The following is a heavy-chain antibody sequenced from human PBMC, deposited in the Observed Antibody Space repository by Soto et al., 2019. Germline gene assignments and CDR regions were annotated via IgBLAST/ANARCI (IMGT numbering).Heavy chain of an antibody. CDR2: ISGDNGNT. D-gene: IGHD3-22*01. V-gene: IGHV1-18*04. Sequence: QVQLVQSGAEVKKPGASVKVSCKASGNTFISYGISWVRQAPGQGLEWMGWISGDNGNTNYAQKLQGRVFMTTDTSTTTAYMELRSLTSDDTAVYYCVRGAYYDSSGYYYFDYWGQGTLVTVSS. CDR1: GNTFISYG. J-gene: IGHJ4*02. CDR3: VRGAYYDSSGYYYFDY.